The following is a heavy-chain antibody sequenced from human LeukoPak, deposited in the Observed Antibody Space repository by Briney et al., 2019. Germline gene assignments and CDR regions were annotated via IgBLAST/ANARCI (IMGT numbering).Heavy chain of an antibody. CDR3: ARVGSSGYPIDY. J-gene: IGHJ4*02. Sequence: GGSLSLSCAASGFTFSDYYMSWIRQAPGKGLEWVSYISSSGSTINYADSVKGRFTISRDSAKKSLFLQMNSLRAEDTAVYYCARVGSSGYPIDYWGQGTLVTVSS. CDR2: ISSSGSTI. CDR1: GFTFSDYY. V-gene: IGHV3-11*01. D-gene: IGHD3-22*01.